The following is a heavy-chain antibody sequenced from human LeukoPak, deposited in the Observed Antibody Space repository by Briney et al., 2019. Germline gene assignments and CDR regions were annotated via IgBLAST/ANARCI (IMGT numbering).Heavy chain of an antibody. CDR1: GGSISSYY. CDR3: ASGIAAAGYYFDY. CDR2: IYYSGST. V-gene: IGHV4-59*05. Sequence: SETLSLTCTVSGGSISSYYWSWIRQPPGKGLEWIGSIYYSGSTYYNPSLKSRVTISVDTSKNQFSLKLSSVTAADTAVYYCASGIAAAGYYFDYWGQGTLVTVSS. D-gene: IGHD6-13*01. J-gene: IGHJ4*02.